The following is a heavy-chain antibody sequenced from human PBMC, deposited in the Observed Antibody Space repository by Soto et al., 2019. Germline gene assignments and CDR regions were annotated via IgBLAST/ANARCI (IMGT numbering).Heavy chain of an antibody. V-gene: IGHV1-18*01. Sequence: ASVKVSCKASGYTFTTYDISWVRQAPGQGLEWMGWISAFNGNTNYAQKLQGRVTMTTDTSTSTAYMELRSLKTEDTAVYYCAREPITIFGVVYDVWGQGTMVTVSS. D-gene: IGHD3-3*01. J-gene: IGHJ3*01. CDR2: ISAFNGNT. CDR1: GYTFTTYD. CDR3: AREPITIFGVVYDV.